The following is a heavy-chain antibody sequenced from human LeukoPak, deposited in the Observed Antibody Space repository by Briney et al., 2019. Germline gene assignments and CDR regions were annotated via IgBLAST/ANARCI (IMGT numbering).Heavy chain of an antibody. CDR3: ATEERPEAVFDS. J-gene: IGHJ4*01. CDR2: ISHDGNIK. D-gene: IGHD6-19*01. V-gene: IGHV3-30*03. Sequence: GGSLRLSCAASGLIFNTFGFHWVRQAPGKGLEWVALISHDGNIKYYADSVKGRFTISRDNSKNTLYLQVNSLRTDDSAVYYCATEERPEAVFDSWGHGNLVSVSS. CDR1: GLIFNTFG.